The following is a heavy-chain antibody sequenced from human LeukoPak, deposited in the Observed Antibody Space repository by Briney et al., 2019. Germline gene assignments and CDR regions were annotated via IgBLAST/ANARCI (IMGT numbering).Heavy chain of an antibody. J-gene: IGHJ5*02. Sequence: ASVKVSCKASGGTFSSYTISWVRQAPGQGLEWMGRIIPILGIANYAQKFQGRVTITADKSTSTVYMELSSLRSEDTAVYYCATCPGGDYDSSGYYVDWFDPWGQGTLVTVSS. V-gene: IGHV1-69*02. CDR1: GGTFSSYT. D-gene: IGHD3-22*01. CDR3: ATCPGGDYDSSGYYVDWFDP. CDR2: IIPILGIA.